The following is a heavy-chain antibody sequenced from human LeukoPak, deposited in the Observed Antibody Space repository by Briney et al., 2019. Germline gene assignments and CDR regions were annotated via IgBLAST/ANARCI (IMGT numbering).Heavy chain of an antibody. CDR3: ATITMVRGVIGTPPYY. J-gene: IGHJ4*02. D-gene: IGHD3-10*01. CDR1: GFTFSSYA. Sequence: GGSLRLSCAASGFTFSSYAMSWVRQAPGKGLEWVSAISGSGGSTYYADSVKGRFTISRDNAKNSLYLQMNSLRAEDTAVYYCATITMVRGVIGTPPYYWGQGTLVTVSS. CDR2: ISGSGGST. V-gene: IGHV3-23*01.